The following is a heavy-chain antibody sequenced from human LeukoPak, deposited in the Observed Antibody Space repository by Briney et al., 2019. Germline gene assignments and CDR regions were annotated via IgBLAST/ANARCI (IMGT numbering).Heavy chain of an antibody. J-gene: IGHJ3*02. V-gene: IGHV3-23*01. CDR3: AKRPGGVRGAIDAFDI. CDR1: GFTFSSYA. CDR2: ISGSGGST. Sequence: PGGSLRLSCAASGFTFSSYAMSWVRQAPGKGLEWVSAISGSGGSTYYAGSVKGRFTISRDNSKNTLYLQMNSLRAEDTAVYYCAKRPGGVRGAIDAFDIWGQGTMVTVSS. D-gene: IGHD3-10*01.